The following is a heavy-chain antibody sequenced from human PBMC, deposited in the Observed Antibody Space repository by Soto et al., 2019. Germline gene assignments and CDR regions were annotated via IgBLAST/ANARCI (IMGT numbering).Heavy chain of an antibody. CDR1: GGTFSSHS. V-gene: IGHV1-69*01. Sequence: QVQLVQSGAEVKKPGSSVKVSCKVSGGTFSSHSINWVRQAPGQGPEWMGGIIPIFGTENYAQKFQGRVTITADESTSTAYMELSSLTSEDTALYYCSTSVYCSTTRCYYYYGLDVWGQGTTFIVSS. D-gene: IGHD2-2*01. CDR3: STSVYCSTTRCYYYYGLDV. CDR2: IIPIFGTE. J-gene: IGHJ6*02.